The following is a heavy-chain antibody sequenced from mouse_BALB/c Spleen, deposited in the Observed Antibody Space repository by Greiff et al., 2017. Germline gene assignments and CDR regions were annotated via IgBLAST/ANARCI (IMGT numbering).Heavy chain of an antibody. CDR1: GFNIKDYY. CDR3: ARDDGYYVDY. V-gene: IGHV14-1*02. Sequence: EVKLQESGAELVRPGALVKLSCKASGFNIKDYYMHWVKQRPEQGLEWIGWIDPENGNTIYDPKFQGKASITADTSSNTAYLQLSSLTSEDTAVYYCARDDGYYVDYWGQGTTLTVSS. CDR2: IDPENGNT. J-gene: IGHJ2*01. D-gene: IGHD2-3*01.